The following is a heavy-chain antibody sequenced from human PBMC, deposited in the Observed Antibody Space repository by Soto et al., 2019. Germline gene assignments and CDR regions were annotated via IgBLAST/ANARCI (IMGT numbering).Heavy chain of an antibody. CDR1: GGSISSGDYY. Sequence: SETLSLTCTVSGGSISSGDYYWSWIRQPPGKGLEWIGYIYYSGSTYYNPSLKSRVTISVDTSKNQFSLKLSSVTAADTAVYYCARVRERRITMVRGVMPVFDYWGQGTLVTVSS. J-gene: IGHJ4*02. CDR3: ARVRERRITMVRGVMPVFDY. D-gene: IGHD3-10*01. CDR2: IYYSGST. V-gene: IGHV4-30-4*01.